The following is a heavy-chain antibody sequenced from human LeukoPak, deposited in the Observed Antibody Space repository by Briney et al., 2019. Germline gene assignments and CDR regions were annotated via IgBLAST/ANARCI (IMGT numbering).Heavy chain of an antibody. CDR1: GYSFTNYW. D-gene: IGHD2-2*01. J-gene: IGHJ4*02. Sequence: RGESLKISCKGSGYSFTNYWIGWVRQMPGKGLEWVGIIYPGDSDTRYSPSFQGQVTISADKSISTAYLQWSSLKASDTAMYYCARHGLYCSSTSCYLFDYWGQGTLVTVSS. CDR3: ARHGLYCSSTSCYLFDY. V-gene: IGHV5-51*01. CDR2: IYPGDSDT.